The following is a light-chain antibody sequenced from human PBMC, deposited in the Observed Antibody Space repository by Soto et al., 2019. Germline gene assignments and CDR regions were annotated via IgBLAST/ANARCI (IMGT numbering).Light chain of an antibody. CDR2: EVS. J-gene: IGLJ1*01. Sequence: QSALTQPPSASGSPGQSVTISCTGTSSDVGGYNYVSWYQQHPGKVPKLIIYEVSKRPSGVPDRFSGSKSGNTASLTVSGLQAEDEADYYCSSYAGSNNLGVFGTGTKLTVL. V-gene: IGLV2-8*01. CDR1: SSDVGGYNY. CDR3: SSYAGSNNLGV.